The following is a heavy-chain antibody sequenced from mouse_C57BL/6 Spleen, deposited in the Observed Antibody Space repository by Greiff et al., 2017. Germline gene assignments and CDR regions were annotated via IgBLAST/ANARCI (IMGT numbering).Heavy chain of an antibody. CDR3: ARREDDYYLFDY. J-gene: IGHJ2*01. Sequence: QVQLQQPGAELVMPGASVKLSCKASGYTFTSYWMHWVKQRPGQGLEWIGEIDPSDSYTNYNQKFKGKSTLTVDKSSSTAYMQLSSLTSEDSAVYYCARREDDYYLFDYWGQGTTLTVSS. CDR1: GYTFTSYW. V-gene: IGHV1-69*01. CDR2: IDPSDSYT. D-gene: IGHD2-3*01.